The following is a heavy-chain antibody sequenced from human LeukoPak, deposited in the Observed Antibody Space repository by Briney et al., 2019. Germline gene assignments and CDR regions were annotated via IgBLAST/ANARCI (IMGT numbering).Heavy chain of an antibody. CDR2: INWNGGST. CDR3: AKGSYYDSSGSFYFDY. D-gene: IGHD3-22*01. CDR1: GFTFDDYG. Sequence: GGSLRLSCAASGFTFDDYGMSWVRQAPGKGLEWVSGINWNGGSTGYADSVKGRFTISRDNSKNTLYVQVNSLGTEDTAAYYCAKGSYYDSSGSFYFDYWGQGTLVTVSS. J-gene: IGHJ4*02. V-gene: IGHV3-20*04.